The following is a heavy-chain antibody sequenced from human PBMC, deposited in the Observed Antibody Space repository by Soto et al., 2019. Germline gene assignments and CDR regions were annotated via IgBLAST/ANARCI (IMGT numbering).Heavy chain of an antibody. J-gene: IGHJ3*02. Sequence: PGGSLRLSCAASGFTFSSYAMSWVRQAPGKGLEWVSAISGSGGSTYYADSVKGRFTISRDNSKNTLYLQMNSLRAEDTAVYYCAKVARITMIVVEPRPERYDAFDIWGQGTMVTVSS. V-gene: IGHV3-23*01. CDR3: AKVARITMIVVEPRPERYDAFDI. CDR1: GFTFSSYA. D-gene: IGHD3-22*01. CDR2: ISGSGGST.